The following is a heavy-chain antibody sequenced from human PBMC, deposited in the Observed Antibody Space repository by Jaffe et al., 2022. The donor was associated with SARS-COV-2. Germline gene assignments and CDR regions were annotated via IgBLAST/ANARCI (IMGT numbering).Heavy chain of an antibody. CDR1: GFTFSNCA. CDR3: AKRFNSAWDFEY. D-gene: IGHD6-19*01. Sequence: EVQLVESGGGLVQPGGSLTLSCAASGFTFSNCAMSWVRQAPGKGLQWVSGFGDTAGRSYYADSVKGRFTISRDDSRNTLYLQMNSLRDEDTAIYYCAKRFNSAWDFEYWGQGALVIVSS. V-gene: IGHV3-23*04. CDR2: FGDTAGRS. J-gene: IGHJ4*02.